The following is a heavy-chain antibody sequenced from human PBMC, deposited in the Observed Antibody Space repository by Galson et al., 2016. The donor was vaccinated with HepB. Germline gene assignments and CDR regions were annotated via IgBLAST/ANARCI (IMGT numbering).Heavy chain of an antibody. J-gene: IGHJ3*02. CDR1: GDSVSSNIAA. D-gene: IGHD1-26*01. Sequence: CAIPGDSVSSNIAAWNWIRQSPSRGLEWLGRTFYRSKWYNDYAISVRSRITINPDTSKNQYSLQLNSVTPDDTAVYYCARDPARVGFQTGAFDIWGQGTMVTVSS. CDR2: TFYRSKWYN. V-gene: IGHV6-1*01. CDR3: ARDPARVGFQTGAFDI.